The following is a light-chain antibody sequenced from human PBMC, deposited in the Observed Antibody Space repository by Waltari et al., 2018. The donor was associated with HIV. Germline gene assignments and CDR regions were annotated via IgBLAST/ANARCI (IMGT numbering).Light chain of an antibody. J-gene: IGLJ3*02. CDR1: SSDVGVYNY. CDR3: CSYAGRYTWV. CDR2: DVT. V-gene: IGLV2-11*01. Sequence: QSALTQPRPVSGSPGQSVTISCSGTSSDVGVYNYVSWYQQHPGKAPKLKIYDVTARPSWIPVRFAGSKSGKTASLTITGLQADDEADYYCCSYAGRYTWVYGGGTELTVL.